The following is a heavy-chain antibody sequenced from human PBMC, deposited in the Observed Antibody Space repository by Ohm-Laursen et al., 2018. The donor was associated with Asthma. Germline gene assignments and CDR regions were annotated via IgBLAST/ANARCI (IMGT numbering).Heavy chain of an antibody. CDR3: ARRSGDSSGYYYFSDY. Sequence: SDTLSLTWTVSGGSISSGTYWWGWIRQPPGMGLEWIGSSSYSGSTYYNPPLRSRVTISVDTSKNQFSLKLSSVTAADTAVYYCARRSGDSSGYYYFSDYWGQGTLVTVSS. CDR2: SSYSGST. CDR1: GGSISSGTYW. D-gene: IGHD3-22*01. J-gene: IGHJ4*02. V-gene: IGHV4-39*01.